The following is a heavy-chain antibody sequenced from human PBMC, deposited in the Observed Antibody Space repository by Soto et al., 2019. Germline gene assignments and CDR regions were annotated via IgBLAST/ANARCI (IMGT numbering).Heavy chain of an antibody. CDR3: ARGSSIAGLYYGMDV. V-gene: IGHV4-31*03. CDR1: GGSISSGGYY. D-gene: IGHD6-6*01. J-gene: IGHJ6*02. CDR2: NYYSGIT. Sequence: QVQLQESGPGLVKPSQTLSLTCTVSGGSISSGGYYWTWIRQHPGKGLEWIGYNYYSGITYYNPSPKSRVIISLDTSKNQSSLKLSSVTAADTAVYYCARGSSIAGLYYGMDVWGQGTTVTVSS.